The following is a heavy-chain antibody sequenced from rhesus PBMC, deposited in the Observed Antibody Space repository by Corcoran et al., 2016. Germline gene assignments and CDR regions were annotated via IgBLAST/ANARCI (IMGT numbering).Heavy chain of an antibody. J-gene: IGHJ3*01. CDR2: ISGSGGST. D-gene: IGHD6-25*01. CDR3: ARRSGSWKGEVEGDAFDF. V-gene: IGHV4-173*01. CDR1: GGSISSNY. Sequence: QLQLQESGPGLVKPSETLSLTCAVSGGSISSNYWSWIRQPPGKGLEWIGRISGSGGSTDYNPSLKSRVTLSTDTSKNQFSLKLSSVTAADTAVYYCARRSGSWKGEVEGDAFDFWGQGLRVTVSS.